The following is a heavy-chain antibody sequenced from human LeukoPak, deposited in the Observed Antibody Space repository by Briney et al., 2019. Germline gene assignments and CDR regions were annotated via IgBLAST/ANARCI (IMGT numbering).Heavy chain of an antibody. V-gene: IGHV3-30*02. Sequence: GGSLRLSCAASGFTFSSYGMHWARQAPGKGLEWVAFIRYDGSNKYYADSVKGRFTISRDNSKNTLYLQMNSLRAEDTAVYYCAKDMMVRGVVPFDYWGQGTLVTVSS. CDR1: GFTFSSYG. D-gene: IGHD3-10*01. J-gene: IGHJ4*02. CDR2: IRYDGSNK. CDR3: AKDMMVRGVVPFDY.